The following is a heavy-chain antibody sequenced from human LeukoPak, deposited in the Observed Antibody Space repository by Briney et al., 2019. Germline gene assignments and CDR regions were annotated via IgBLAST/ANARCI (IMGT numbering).Heavy chain of an antibody. Sequence: GGSLRLSCAASGFTFSNAWISWVRQAPGKGLEWLANIKQDGSEKYYVDSVKGRFTISRENAKNSLYLQMNSLRAEDTAVFYCARGGYSSSWFDYWGQGTLVTVSS. V-gene: IGHV3-7*01. CDR2: IKQDGSEK. CDR3: ARGGYSSSWFDY. J-gene: IGHJ4*02. CDR1: GFTFSNAW. D-gene: IGHD6-13*01.